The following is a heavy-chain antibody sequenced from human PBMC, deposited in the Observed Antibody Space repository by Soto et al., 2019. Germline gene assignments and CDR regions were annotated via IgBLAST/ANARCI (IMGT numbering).Heavy chain of an antibody. CDR1: GGSISSYY. D-gene: IGHD1-7*01. Sequence: QVQLQESGPGLVKPSETLSLTCTVSGGSISSYYWSWIRQPPGKGLEWIGYIYYSGSTNYNPSPMRRATISVDTAKKPFSLKPSSVTAADTAVYYCASLFPNPHNWNYPPPDAFDIWGQGTMVTVSS. CDR2: IYYSGST. J-gene: IGHJ3*02. CDR3: ASLFPNPHNWNYPPPDAFDI. V-gene: IGHV4-59*01.